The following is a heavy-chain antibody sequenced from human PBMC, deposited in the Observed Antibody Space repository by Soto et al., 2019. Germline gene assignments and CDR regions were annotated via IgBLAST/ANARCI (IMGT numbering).Heavy chain of an antibody. V-gene: IGHV3-9*01. Sequence: QPGGSLRLSCAASGFTFDDYAMHWVRQVPGEGLEWVSGINWNSGSIGYADSVKGRFAISRDNAKNSLHLQMNSLRAEDTAFYYCVKDESINWYSGHFRHWGQGTLVTVSS. J-gene: IGHJ1*01. D-gene: IGHD6-13*01. CDR1: GFTFDDYA. CDR3: VKDESINWYSGHFRH. CDR2: INWNSGSI.